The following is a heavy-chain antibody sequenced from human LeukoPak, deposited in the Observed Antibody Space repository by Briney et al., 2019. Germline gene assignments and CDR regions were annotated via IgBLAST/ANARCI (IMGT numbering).Heavy chain of an antibody. D-gene: IGHD3-3*01. CDR1: GFTFSSYS. CDR2: ISSSSSTI. CDR3: ARGDYDPYYYYMDV. Sequence: GGSLGLSCAASGFTFSSYSMNWVRQAPGKGLEWVSYISSSSSTIYYADSVKGRFTISRDNAKNSLYLQMNSLRAEDTAEYYCARGDYDPYYYYMDVWGKGTTVTVSS. V-gene: IGHV3-48*01. J-gene: IGHJ6*03.